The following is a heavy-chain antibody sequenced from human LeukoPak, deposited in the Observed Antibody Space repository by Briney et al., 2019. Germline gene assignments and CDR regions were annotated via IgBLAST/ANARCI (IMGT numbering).Heavy chain of an antibody. V-gene: IGHV4-59*08. CDR2: IYDGRDT. J-gene: IGHJ4*02. D-gene: IGHD6-19*01. CDR3: AQTTGWPGFDF. CDR1: GASTSRRY. Sequence: PAETLSLTCSASGASTSRRYWSWIRQSPGRTLEWIGHIYDGRDTKYNPSLTSRVTISVDTSSNQFSLSLTSVTAADTAIYYCAQTTGWPGFDFWGPGALVTVSS.